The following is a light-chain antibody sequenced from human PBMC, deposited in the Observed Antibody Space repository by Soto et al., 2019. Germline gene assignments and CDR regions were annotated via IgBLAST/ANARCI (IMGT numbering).Light chain of an antibody. J-gene: IGKJ5*01. CDR2: GAS. CDR1: QSVSNSY. CDR3: QQRSSAIT. Sequence: EIVLTQSPGTLSLSPGQRATLSCRASQSVSNSYLAWYQHRPGQSPRLLVYGASSRATGIPDRFSGSGSGTDFTLTISSLEPEDFAVYYCQQRSSAITFGQGTRLEIK. V-gene: IGKV3D-20*02.